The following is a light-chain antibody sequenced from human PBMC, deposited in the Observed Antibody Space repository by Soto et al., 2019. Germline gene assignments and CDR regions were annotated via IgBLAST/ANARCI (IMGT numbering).Light chain of an antibody. CDR2: GNR. CDR3: HAYDYSLTASV. J-gene: IGLJ3*02. V-gene: IGLV1-40*01. CDR1: SSNLGAGYD. Sequence: QSVLTQPPSASGAPGQRVTISCTGNSSNLGAGYDVHWYQQLPGAAPKLVIFGNRNRPSGVPERFAGSKSGTSASLAITGLQAEDDADYYCHAYDYSLTASVFCGGTKLTVL.